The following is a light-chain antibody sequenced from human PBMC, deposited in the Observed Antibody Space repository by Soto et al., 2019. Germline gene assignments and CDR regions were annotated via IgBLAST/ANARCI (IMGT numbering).Light chain of an antibody. Sequence: QSALTQPASVSGSPGQSITISCSGTSSDVGAYNFVSWYQQHAGKAPQLIIYEVSNRPSGISNRVSGSKSDNTASLTISGLQVEDEADYFCTSYRRGSPYVFGYGTKVTVL. CDR2: EVS. CDR3: TSYRRGSPYV. V-gene: IGLV2-14*01. CDR1: SSDVGAYNF. J-gene: IGLJ1*01.